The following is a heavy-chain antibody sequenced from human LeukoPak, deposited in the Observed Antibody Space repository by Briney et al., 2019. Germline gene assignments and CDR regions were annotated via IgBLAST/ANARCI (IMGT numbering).Heavy chain of an antibody. CDR1: GYSFSDSY. Sequence: GASVKVSCKASGYSFSDSYMFWIRQAPGQGLEWVGWTKPKSGVTRYAQKFQGRVTVTSDTSISTLYMELSSLRSDDTAVYYCARDHVSRKDDRNFDYWGQGTLVTVSS. D-gene: IGHD1-1*01. J-gene: IGHJ4*02. CDR3: ARDHVSRKDDRNFDY. CDR2: TKPKSGVT. V-gene: IGHV1-2*02.